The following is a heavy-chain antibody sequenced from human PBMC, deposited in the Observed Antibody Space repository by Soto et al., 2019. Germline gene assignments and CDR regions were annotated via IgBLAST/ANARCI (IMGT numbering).Heavy chain of an antibody. CDR2: DNTRDYRT. D-gene: IGHD2-15*01. J-gene: IGHJ4*02. CDR1: GFPLSNYA. V-gene: IGHV3-23*05. CDR3: ACWREGYYYFNY. Sequence: PGGSLRLSCAVSGFPLSNYAMTWVRHSPRKGLEWVASDNTRDYRTFYADSVEGRFTISRDNRKNMLYLQLTSLTVDDTGVYYCACWREGYYYFNYWGQGALVTVSS.